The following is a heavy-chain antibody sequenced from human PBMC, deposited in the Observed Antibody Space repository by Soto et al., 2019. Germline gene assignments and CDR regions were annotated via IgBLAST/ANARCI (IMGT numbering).Heavy chain of an antibody. CDR2: IWYDGSNK. V-gene: IGHV3-33*06. CDR3: AKEDPYSSGWSSCFDI. J-gene: IGHJ3*02. CDR1: GFNFSSYG. Sequence: QVQLVESGGGVVQPGRSLRLSCAASGFNFSSYGMHWVLQAPGKGLEWVAVIWYDGSNKYYSDSVKGRFTISRDNSKNPLYLEMNCLRAEDTAVYYWAKEDPYSSGWSSCFDIWGQGTMVTVSS. D-gene: IGHD6-19*01.